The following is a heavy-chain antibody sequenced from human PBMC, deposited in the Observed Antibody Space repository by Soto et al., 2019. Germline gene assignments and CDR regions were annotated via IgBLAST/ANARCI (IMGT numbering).Heavy chain of an antibody. V-gene: IGHV1-69*13. CDR3: ARVGRSANAFDI. J-gene: IGHJ3*02. CDR1: GGTFSSYA. Sequence: ASVKVSCKASGGTFSSYAISWVRQAPGQGLEWMGGIIPIFGTANYAQKFQGRVTITADESTSTAYMELSSLRSEDTAVYYCARVGRSANAFDIWGQGTMVTVSS. CDR2: IIPIFGTA.